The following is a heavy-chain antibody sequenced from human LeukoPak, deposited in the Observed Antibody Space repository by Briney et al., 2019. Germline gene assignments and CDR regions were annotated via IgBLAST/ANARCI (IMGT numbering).Heavy chain of an antibody. CDR1: GGSISSGGYS. D-gene: IGHD3-22*01. V-gene: IGHV4-30-2*01. CDR3: ARSSNYYDSSGYSY. Sequence: SQTLSLTCAVSGGSISSGGYSWSWIRQPPGKGLEWIGYIYHSGSTYYNPSLKSRVTISVDRSKNQFSLKLSSVTAADTAVCYCARSSNYYDSSGYSYWGQGTLVTVSS. CDR2: IYHSGST. J-gene: IGHJ4*02.